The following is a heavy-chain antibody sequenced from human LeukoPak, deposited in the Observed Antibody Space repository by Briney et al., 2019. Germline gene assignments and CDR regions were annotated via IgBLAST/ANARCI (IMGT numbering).Heavy chain of an antibody. V-gene: IGHV4-61*02. CDR1: GDSISSGDYY. CDR3: ARTLYYYYYYMDV. CDR2: ISSSGST. J-gene: IGHJ6*03. Sequence: SETLSLTCTVSGDSISSGDYYWSWIRQPAGKGLEWIGRISSSGSTNYNPSLKSRVTISVDTSKNQFSLKLSSVTAADTAVYYCARTLYYYYYYMDVWGKGTTVTVSS.